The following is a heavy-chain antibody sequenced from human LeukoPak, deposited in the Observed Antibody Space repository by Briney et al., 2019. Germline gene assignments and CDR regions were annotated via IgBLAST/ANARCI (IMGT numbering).Heavy chain of an antibody. CDR2: ISSTSNTM. CDR3: AKISVIRGLSSFDS. J-gene: IGHJ4*02. Sequence: GGSLRLSCAASGFIFSSYSMNWVRQAPGKGLEWVSYISSTSNTMYYADSVKGRFTISRDNAKTSLYLQMNSLTPEDTAVYYCAKISVIRGLSSFDSWGQGTLVTVSS. D-gene: IGHD3-10*01. CDR1: GFIFSSYS. V-gene: IGHV3-48*04.